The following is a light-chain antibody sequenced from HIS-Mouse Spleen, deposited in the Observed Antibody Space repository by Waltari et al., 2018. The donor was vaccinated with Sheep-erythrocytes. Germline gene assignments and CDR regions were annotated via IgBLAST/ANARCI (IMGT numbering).Light chain of an antibody. CDR1: QSVSSY. V-gene: IGKV3-11*01. Sequence: EIVLTQSPATLSLSPGERATLSCRASQSVSSYLAWYQQKPGHAPRLLIYDASNRATGITSRFSGSGSGTDFTHTISSLEPEDFAVYCCQQRSNWYTFGQGTKLEIK. CDR3: QQRSNWYT. J-gene: IGKJ2*01. CDR2: DAS.